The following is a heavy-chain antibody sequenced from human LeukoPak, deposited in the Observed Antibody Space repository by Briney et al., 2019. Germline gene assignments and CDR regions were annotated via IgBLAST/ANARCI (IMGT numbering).Heavy chain of an antibody. D-gene: IGHD3-22*01. V-gene: IGHV1-2*02. Sequence: ASVKVSCEASGYTFTGYYMHWVRQAPGQGLEWMGWINPNSGGTNYAQKFQGRVTMTRDTSISTAYMELSRLRSDDTAVYYCARDHSNYYDTSGYPEGYWGQGTLVTVSS. CDR3: ARDHSNYYDTSGYPEGY. J-gene: IGHJ4*02. CDR2: INPNSGGT. CDR1: GYTFTGYY.